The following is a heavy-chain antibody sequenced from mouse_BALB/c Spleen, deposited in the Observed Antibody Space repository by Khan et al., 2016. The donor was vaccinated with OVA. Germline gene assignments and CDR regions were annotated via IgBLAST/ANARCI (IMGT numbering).Heavy chain of an antibody. CDR1: GYRITSYL. CDR2: INPYNGAT. J-gene: IGHJ2*01. V-gene: IGHV1S136*01. Sequence: VQLQQSGPELVKPGTSVKMSCKASGYRITSYLIHWVKEMPGQGLEWIGYINPYNGATKYNEKFKGKATLTSDKSSNTAYMALSSLTSEDSAVDYCARGNWQSYYFDCWGQGTTLTVSS. CDR3: ARGNWQSYYFDC. D-gene: IGHD4-1*01.